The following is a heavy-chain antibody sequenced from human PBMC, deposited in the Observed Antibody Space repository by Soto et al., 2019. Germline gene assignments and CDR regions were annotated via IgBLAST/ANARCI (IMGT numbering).Heavy chain of an antibody. V-gene: IGHV4-39*01. J-gene: IGHJ6*03. CDR1: GGSISSSSYY. CDR2: IYYSGST. D-gene: IGHD6-13*01. CDR3: ARHAHSSSWPYYYYYYMDV. Sequence: SETLSLTCTVSGGSISSSSYYWGWIRQPPGKGLEWIGSIYYSGSTYYNPSLKSRVTISVDTSKNQFSLKLSSVTAADTAVYYCARHAHSSSWPYYYYYYMDVWGKGTTVTVSS.